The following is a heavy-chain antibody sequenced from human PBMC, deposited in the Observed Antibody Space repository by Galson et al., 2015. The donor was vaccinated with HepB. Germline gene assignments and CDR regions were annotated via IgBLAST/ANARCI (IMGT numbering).Heavy chain of an antibody. J-gene: IGHJ4*02. Sequence: SLRLSCAASGFIFGNYAMSWFRQAPGKGLEWISFIRSGGHGATTEHGASVKGRFTTSRDESKSIVYLQMNSLRTEDTAVYYCTRSSLGGNSYSYFDYWGQGTLVTVSS. V-gene: IGHV3-49*03. CDR1: GFIFGNYA. CDR2: IRSGGHGATT. CDR3: TRSSLGGNSYSYFDY. D-gene: IGHD5-18*01.